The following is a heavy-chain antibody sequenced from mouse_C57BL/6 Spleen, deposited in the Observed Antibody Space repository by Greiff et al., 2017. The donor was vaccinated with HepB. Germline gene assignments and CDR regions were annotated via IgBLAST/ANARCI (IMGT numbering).Heavy chain of an antibody. CDR3: ARRRDYYYGSSWYFDV. CDR2: IYPRDGST. D-gene: IGHD1-1*01. CDR1: GYTFTSYD. J-gene: IGHJ1*03. Sequence: QVQLQQSGPELVKPGASVKLSCKASGYTFTSYDINWVKQRPGQGLEWIGWIYPRDGSTKYNEKFKGKATLTVDTSSSTAYMELHSLTSEDSAVYFCARRRDYYYGSSWYFDVWGTGTTVTVSS. V-gene: IGHV1-85*01.